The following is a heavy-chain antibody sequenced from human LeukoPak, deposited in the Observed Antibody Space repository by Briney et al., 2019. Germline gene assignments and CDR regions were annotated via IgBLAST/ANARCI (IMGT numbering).Heavy chain of an antibody. CDR2: ISAYNGNT. V-gene: IGHV1-18*01. D-gene: IGHD3-9*01. J-gene: IGHJ4*02. Sequence: ASVTVSCKASGYTFTSYGISWVRQAPGQGLEWMGWISAYNGNTNYAQKLQGRVTMTTDTSTSTAYMELRSLRSDDTAVYYCARGSGLRYFDWLLNFDYWGQGTLVTVSS. CDR3: ARGSGLRYFDWLLNFDY. CDR1: GYTFTSYG.